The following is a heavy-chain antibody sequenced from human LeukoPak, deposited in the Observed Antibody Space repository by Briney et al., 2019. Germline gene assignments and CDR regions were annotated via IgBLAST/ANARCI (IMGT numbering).Heavy chain of an antibody. Sequence: GGSLRLSCAASRFTVSSNYMSWVRQAPGKGLEWVSVIYSGGSTYYADSVKGRFTISRDNSKNTLYLQMNSLRAEDTAVYYCARVASGSYYYPFDYWGHGTLVTVSS. J-gene: IGHJ4*01. CDR1: RFTVSSNY. D-gene: IGHD1-26*01. CDR2: IYSGGST. CDR3: ARVASGSYYYPFDY. V-gene: IGHV3-53*01.